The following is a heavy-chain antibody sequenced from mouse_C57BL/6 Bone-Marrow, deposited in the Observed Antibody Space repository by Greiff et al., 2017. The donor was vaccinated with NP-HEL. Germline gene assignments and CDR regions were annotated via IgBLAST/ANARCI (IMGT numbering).Heavy chain of an antibody. CDR1: GYAFSSYW. CDR2: IYPGDGDT. D-gene: IGHD2-3*01. Sequence: QVHVKQSGAELVKPGASVKISCKASGYAFSSYWMNWVKQRPGKGLEWIGQIYPGDGDTNYNGKFKGKATLTADKSSSTAYMQLSSLTSEDSAVYFCARGIYDGYYQYYFDDWGQGTTLTVSS. CDR3: ARGIYDGYYQYYFDD. J-gene: IGHJ2*01. V-gene: IGHV1-80*01.